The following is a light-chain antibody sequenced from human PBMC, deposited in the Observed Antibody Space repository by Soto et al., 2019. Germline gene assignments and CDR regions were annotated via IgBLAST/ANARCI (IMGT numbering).Light chain of an antibody. CDR1: QSITTY. J-gene: IGKJ4*01. V-gene: IGKV1-39*01. CDR2: GTS. CDR3: QQTYSTPRT. Sequence: DIQMTQSPSSLSASVGDRVTITCRASQSITTYLNWYQQKPGKAPKLLIYGTSSLQTGVPSRFSGSGSGTDFTLTISSLQPEDFATYYCQQTYSTPRTFGGGTKVEMK.